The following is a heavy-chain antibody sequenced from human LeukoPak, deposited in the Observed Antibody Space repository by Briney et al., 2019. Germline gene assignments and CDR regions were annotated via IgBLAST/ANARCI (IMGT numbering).Heavy chain of an antibody. CDR1: GYTFTGYY. Sequence: ASVKVSRKASGYTFTGYYMHWVRQAPGQGLEWMGWINPNSGGTNYAQKFQGRVTMTRDTSISTAYMELSRLRSNDTAVYYCARSTLTYYDSSGSKSWGYWGQGTLVTVSS. CDR2: INPNSGGT. J-gene: IGHJ4*02. V-gene: IGHV1-2*02. CDR3: ARSTLTYYDSSGSKSWGY. D-gene: IGHD3-22*01.